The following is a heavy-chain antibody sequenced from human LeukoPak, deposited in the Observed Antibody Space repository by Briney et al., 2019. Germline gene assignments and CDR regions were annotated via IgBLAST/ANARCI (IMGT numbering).Heavy chain of an antibody. CDR2: ISGSGGST. D-gene: IGHD4-17*01. J-gene: IGHJ5*02. CDR1: GFTFSSYA. CDR3: ARGGSPDYGDYNWFDP. V-gene: IGHV3-23*01. Sequence: GGSLRLSCAASGFTFSSYAMNWVRQAPGKGLEWVSAISGSGGSTYYADSVKGRFTISRDNAKNSLYLQMNSLRAEDTAVYYCARGGSPDYGDYNWFDPWGQGALVTVSS.